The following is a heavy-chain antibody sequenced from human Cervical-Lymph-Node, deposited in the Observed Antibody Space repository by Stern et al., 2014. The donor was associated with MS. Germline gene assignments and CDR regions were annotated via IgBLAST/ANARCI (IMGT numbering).Heavy chain of an antibody. J-gene: IGHJ4*02. CDR2: ISPYTGAT. D-gene: IGHD3-10*01. CDR3: ARRFGELYLAFFDA. V-gene: IGHV1-18*04. Sequence: QVQLVESGAEVKKPGAAVKVSCKASGYTFSNFGIAWLRQAPGQGLEWMGWISPYTGATNYAPKVQDRVTLTTDTLTSTAFMELRSLTSDDTAVYYCARRFGELYLAFFDAWGQGALVTVSS. CDR1: GYTFSNFG.